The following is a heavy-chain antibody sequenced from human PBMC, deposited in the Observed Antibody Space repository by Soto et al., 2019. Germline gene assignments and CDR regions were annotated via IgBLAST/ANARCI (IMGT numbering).Heavy chain of an antibody. CDR1: GGSISSYY. J-gene: IGHJ4*02. CDR2: IYYSGST. D-gene: IGHD5-12*01. V-gene: IGHV4-59*01. Sequence: SETLSLTCTVSGGSISSYYWSWIRQPPGKGLEWIGYIYYSGSTNYNPSLKSRVTISVDTSKNQFSLKLSSVTAADTAVYYCARAPVATEYYFDYWGQGTLVTVS. CDR3: ARAPVATEYYFDY.